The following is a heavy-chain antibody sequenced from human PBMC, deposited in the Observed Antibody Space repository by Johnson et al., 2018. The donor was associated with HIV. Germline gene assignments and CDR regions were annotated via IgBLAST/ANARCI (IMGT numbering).Heavy chain of an antibody. J-gene: IGHJ3*02. CDR1: GFTFSDYY. CDR3: ARLRDGYNFDAFDI. D-gene: IGHD5-24*01. V-gene: IGHV3-11*04. Sequence: VQLVESGGGLVKPGGSLRLFCAASGFTFSDYYMNWIRQTPGKGLEWVSYISSGGNTIYYADSVKGRFTISRDNAKNSLYLQMNSLTAEATALYYCARLRDGYNFDAFDIWGQGTMVTVSS. CDR2: ISSGGNTI.